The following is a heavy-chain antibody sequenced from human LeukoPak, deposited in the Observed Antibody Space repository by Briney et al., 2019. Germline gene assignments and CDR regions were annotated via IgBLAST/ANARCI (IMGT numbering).Heavy chain of an antibody. CDR3: ARDDGYCSGGSCPYYYGVDV. D-gene: IGHD2-15*01. J-gene: IGHJ6*02. V-gene: IGHV1-18*01. CDR1: GYTFTSYG. Sequence: GASVKVSCKASGYTFTSYGISWVRQAPGQGLEWMGWISAYNGNTNYAQKLQGRVTMTTDTSTSTAYMELRSLRSDDTAVYYCARDDGYCSGGSCPYYYGVDVWGQGTTVTVSS. CDR2: ISAYNGNT.